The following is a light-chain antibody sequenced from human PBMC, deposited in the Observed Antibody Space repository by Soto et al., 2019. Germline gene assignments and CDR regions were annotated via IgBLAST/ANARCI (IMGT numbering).Light chain of an antibody. CDR3: QQLNSFPIT. V-gene: IGKV3-11*01. CDR1: QSISNF. CDR2: DAS. J-gene: IGKJ5*01. Sequence: EIVLTQSPATLSLSPWERATLSCRASQSISNFLAWYQQKPGQAPRLLIYDASKRATDIPARFSGSGSGTDFTLTISSLEPEDFATYYCQQLNSFPITFGQGTRLEIK.